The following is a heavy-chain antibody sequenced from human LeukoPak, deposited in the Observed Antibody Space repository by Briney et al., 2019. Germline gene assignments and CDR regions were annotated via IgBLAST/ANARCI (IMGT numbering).Heavy chain of an antibody. J-gene: IGHJ6*03. V-gene: IGHV4-39*01. CDR2: IYYSGST. CDR1: GGSISSSSYY. CDR3: ARIAAAGPPGYYYYYYMDV. D-gene: IGHD6-13*01. Sequence: PSETLSLTCTVSGGSISSSSYYWGWIRQPPGKGLEWIGSIYYSGSTYYNPSLKSRVTISVDTSKNQFSLKLSSVTAADTAVYYCARIAAAGPPGYYYYYYMDVWGKGTTVTVSS.